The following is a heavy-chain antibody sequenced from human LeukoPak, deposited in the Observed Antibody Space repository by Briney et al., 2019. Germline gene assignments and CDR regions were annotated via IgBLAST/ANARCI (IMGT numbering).Heavy chain of an antibody. CDR2: INPNSGGT. CDR3: ATDASIAAPIDY. CDR1: GYTFTGYY. J-gene: IGHJ4*02. V-gene: IGHV1-2*02. D-gene: IGHD6-6*01. Sequence: ASVKVSCKASGYTFTGYYMHWVRQAPGQGLEWMGWINPNSGGTNYAQKFQGRVTMTRDTSISTAYMELSRLRSDDTAVYYCATDASIAAPIDYWGQGTLVTVSS.